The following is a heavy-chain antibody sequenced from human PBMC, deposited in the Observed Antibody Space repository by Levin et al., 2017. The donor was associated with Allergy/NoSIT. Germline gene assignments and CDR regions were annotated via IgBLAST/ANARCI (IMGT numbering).Heavy chain of an antibody. CDR2: ISAYNGNT. V-gene: IGHV1-18*01. J-gene: IGHJ6*02. D-gene: IGHD2-2*01. CDR3: AREGYCSSTSCPTRSYYGMDV. Sequence: GASVKVSCKASGYTFTSYGISWVRQAPGQGLEWMGWISAYNGNTNYAQKLQGRVTMTTDTSTSTAYMELRSLRSDDTAVYYCAREGYCSSTSCPTRSYYGMDVWGQGTTVTVSS. CDR1: GYTFTSYG.